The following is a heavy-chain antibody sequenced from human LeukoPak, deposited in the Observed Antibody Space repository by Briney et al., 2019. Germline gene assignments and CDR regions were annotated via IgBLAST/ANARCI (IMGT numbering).Heavy chain of an antibody. D-gene: IGHD3-16*01. Sequence: PSETLSLTCTVSGGSISSYYWSWIRQPPGKGLEWIGYIYYSGSTYYNPSLKSRVTISVDTSKNQFSLKLSSVTAADTAVYYCARGNYDYVWGGIDYWGQGTLVTVSS. CDR3: ARGNYDYVWGGIDY. CDR2: IYYSGST. J-gene: IGHJ4*02. CDR1: GGSISSYY. V-gene: IGHV4-59*12.